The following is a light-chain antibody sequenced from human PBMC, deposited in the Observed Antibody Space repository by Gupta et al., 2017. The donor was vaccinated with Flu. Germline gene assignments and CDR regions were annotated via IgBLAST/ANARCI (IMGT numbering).Light chain of an antibody. Sequence: EIVLTQSPGTLSLSPGERATLSCRASQSVSNTYLAWYQQRPGQAPRLLIHGASSRATGIPDRFSGSGSGTDFTLTISRLEPEDFAVYYCQQHGSSPLSFGGGTKVEIK. CDR3: QQHGSSPLS. J-gene: IGKJ4*01. CDR2: GAS. CDR1: QSVSNTY. V-gene: IGKV3-20*01.